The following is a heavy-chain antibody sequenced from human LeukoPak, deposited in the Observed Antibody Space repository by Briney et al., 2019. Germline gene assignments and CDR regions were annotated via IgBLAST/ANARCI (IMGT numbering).Heavy chain of an antibody. J-gene: IGHJ4*02. D-gene: IGHD6-19*01. V-gene: IGHV4-34*01. CDR1: GGSFSGYY. CDR3: ARVRYSSGWYLADY. CDR2: INHSGST. Sequence: SETLSLTCAVYGGSFSGYYWSWIRQPPGKGLEWIGEINHSGSTNYNPSLKSRVTISIDTSKNQFSLKLSSVTAADTAVYYCARVRYSSGWYLADYWGQGTLVTVSS.